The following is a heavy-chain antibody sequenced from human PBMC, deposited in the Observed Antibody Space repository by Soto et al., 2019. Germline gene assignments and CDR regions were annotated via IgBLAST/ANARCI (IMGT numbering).Heavy chain of an antibody. Sequence: EVQLLESGGGLVQPGGSLRPSCAASGFTFSSYAMSWVRQAPGKGLEWVSAISGSGGSTYYADSVKGRFSISRDNSKNTLYLQMNSLRAEDTAVYYCAKETRPGGAFDYWGQGTLVTVSS. J-gene: IGHJ4*02. D-gene: IGHD1-1*01. V-gene: IGHV3-23*01. CDR3: AKETRPGGAFDY. CDR2: ISGSGGST. CDR1: GFTFSSYA.